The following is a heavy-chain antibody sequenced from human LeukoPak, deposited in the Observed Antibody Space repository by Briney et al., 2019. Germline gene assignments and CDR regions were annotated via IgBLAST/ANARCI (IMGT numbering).Heavy chain of an antibody. Sequence: GGSLRLSCAASGFTFSSYSMNWVRQAPGKGLEWVSSISSSSSYIYYADSVKGRFTISRDNAKDSLYLQMNSLRAEDTAVYYCARDGYSYGLSQLDVWGQGTTVTVSS. V-gene: IGHV3-21*01. CDR2: ISSSSSYI. CDR1: GFTFSSYS. D-gene: IGHD5-18*01. J-gene: IGHJ6*02. CDR3: ARDGYSYGLSQLDV.